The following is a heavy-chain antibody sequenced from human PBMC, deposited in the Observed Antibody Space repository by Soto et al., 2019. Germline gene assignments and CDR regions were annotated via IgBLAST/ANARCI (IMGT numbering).Heavy chain of an antibody. Sequence: EVQLVESGGGLVKPGGSLRLSCAASGFTFSSYSMNWVRQAPGKGLEWVSSISSSSSYIYYADSVKGRFTISRDNAKNSLERQMNDLRAGGTAVYYCARVFGELWYYFDSWGQGTLVTVSS. CDR1: GFTFSSYS. D-gene: IGHD3-16*01. CDR2: ISSSSSYI. J-gene: IGHJ4*02. V-gene: IGHV3-21*01. CDR3: ARVFGELWYYFDS.